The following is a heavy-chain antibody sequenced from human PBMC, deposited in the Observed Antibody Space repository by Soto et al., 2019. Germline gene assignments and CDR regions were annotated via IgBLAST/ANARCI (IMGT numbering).Heavy chain of an antibody. Sequence: QVPLVQSGAEVKKPGASVKVSCKASGYTFTSYDINWVRQATGQGLEWMGWMNPNSGNTGYAQKFQGRVTMTRNTSISTAYMELSSLRSEDTAVYYCARGGEGSYYGGGDAFDIWGQGTMVTVSS. CDR2: MNPNSGNT. CDR1: GYTFTSYD. J-gene: IGHJ3*02. CDR3: ARGGEGSYYGGGDAFDI. D-gene: IGHD1-26*01. V-gene: IGHV1-8*01.